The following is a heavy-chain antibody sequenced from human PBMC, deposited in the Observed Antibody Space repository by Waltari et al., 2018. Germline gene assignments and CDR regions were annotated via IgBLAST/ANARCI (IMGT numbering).Heavy chain of an antibody. D-gene: IGHD2-8*02. J-gene: IGHJ4*02. CDR2: ISWKGDSP. CDR1: GFTFDNYA. CDR3: AKDSSGPTGGWPYYLDS. V-gene: IGHV3-43D*03. Sequence: EVQLVESGGVVVQPGGSLSRSCAASGFTFDNYAMHWVRQAPGEGLEWVSLISWKGDSPYYAYSVKGRFTVSRDNSKNSLYLPMNSLRPDDTALYYCAKDSSGPTGGWPYYLDSWGQGTLVTVSS.